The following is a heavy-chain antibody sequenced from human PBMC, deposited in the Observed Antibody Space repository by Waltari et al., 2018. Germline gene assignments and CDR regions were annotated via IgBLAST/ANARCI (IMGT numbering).Heavy chain of an antibody. J-gene: IGHJ6*02. CDR1: GGTFSSYA. V-gene: IGHV1-69*08. D-gene: IGHD2-2*01. CDR3: AESYCSSTSCLNYGMDV. Sequence: QVQLVQSGAEVKKPGSSVKVSCKASGGTFSSYAISWVRQAPGQGLEWMGRINPSFDTANYAQKFQGRVTITADKSTSTAYIELSSLRSEDTAVYYCAESYCSSTSCLNYGMDVWGQGTTVTVSS. CDR2: INPSFDTA.